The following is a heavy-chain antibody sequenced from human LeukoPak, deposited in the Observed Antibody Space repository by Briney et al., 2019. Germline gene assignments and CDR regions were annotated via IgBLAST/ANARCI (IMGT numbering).Heavy chain of an antibody. CDR1: GGTFSSYA. CDR3: ARDGSDGDYYFDY. Sequence: ASVKVSCKASGGTFSSYAISWVRQAPGQGLEWMGGIIPIFGTANYAQKLQGRVTMITDTSTSTAYMELRSLRSDDTAVYYCARDGSDGDYYFDYWGQGTLVTVSS. D-gene: IGHD4-17*01. CDR2: IIPIFGTA. J-gene: IGHJ4*02. V-gene: IGHV1-69*05.